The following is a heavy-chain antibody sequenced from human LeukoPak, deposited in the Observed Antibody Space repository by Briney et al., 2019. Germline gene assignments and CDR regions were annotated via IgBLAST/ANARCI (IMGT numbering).Heavy chain of an antibody. V-gene: IGHV4-34*01. J-gene: IGHJ4*02. Sequence: SETLSLTCAVYGGSFSGYYWSWIRQPPGKGLEWIGETNHSGSTNYNPSLKSRVTISVDTSKNQYSLKLSSVTAADTAVYYCARGRYYGSGSYFDYWGQGTPVTVSS. D-gene: IGHD3-10*01. CDR1: GGSFSGYY. CDR2: TNHSGST. CDR3: ARGRYYGSGSYFDY.